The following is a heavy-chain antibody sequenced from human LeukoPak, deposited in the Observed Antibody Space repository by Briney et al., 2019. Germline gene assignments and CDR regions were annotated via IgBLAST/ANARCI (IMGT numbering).Heavy chain of an antibody. D-gene: IGHD6-13*01. CDR1: GGSISSYY. J-gene: IGHJ4*02. Sequence: SETLSLTCTVCGGSISSYYWSWIRQPPGEGLEWIGYIYYSGSTNYNPSLKSRVTISVDTSKNQFSLKLSSVTAADTAVYYCARDPGSSWYRFDYWGQGTLVTVSS. CDR2: IYYSGST. CDR3: ARDPGSSWYRFDY. V-gene: IGHV4-59*01.